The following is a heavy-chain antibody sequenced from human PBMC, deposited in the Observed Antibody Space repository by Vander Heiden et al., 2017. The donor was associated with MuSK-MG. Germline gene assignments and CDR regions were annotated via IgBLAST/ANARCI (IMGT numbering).Heavy chain of an antibody. CDR1: GFTFSSYW. CDR3: ARLSCSGGSCYSAFDI. V-gene: IGHV3-7*01. J-gene: IGHJ3*02. CDR2: INEDGSAK. D-gene: IGHD2-15*01. Sequence: EAQLVESGGGLVQPGGSLRLSCAVSGFTFSSYWMTWVRQAPGKGLEWGASINEDGSAKYYVDSVKGRFTISRDNARNSLYLQMNSLKAEDTAVYYCARLSCSGGSCYSAFDIWGQGTMVAVSS.